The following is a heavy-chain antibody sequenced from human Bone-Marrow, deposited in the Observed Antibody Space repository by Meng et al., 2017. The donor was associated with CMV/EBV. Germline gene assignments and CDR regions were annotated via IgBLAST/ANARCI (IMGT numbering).Heavy chain of an antibody. Sequence: AGSLRLSCAVYGGSFSGYYWSWIRQPPGKGLEWIGEINHSGSSKYNPSLKSRVTISVDTSKNQFSLKLSSVTAADTALYYCAREALFTKGGNEVFDIWGQGAMVTDSS. CDR3: AREALFTKGGNEVFDI. V-gene: IGHV4-34*01. CDR2: INHSGSS. CDR1: GGSFSGYY. J-gene: IGHJ3*02. D-gene: IGHD1-1*01.